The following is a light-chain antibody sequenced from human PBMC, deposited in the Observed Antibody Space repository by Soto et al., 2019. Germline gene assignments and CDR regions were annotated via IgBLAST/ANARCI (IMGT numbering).Light chain of an antibody. CDR2: DAS. J-gene: IGKJ3*01. V-gene: IGKV1-13*02. CDR1: QGISSA. CDR3: QQFNSYPY. Sequence: AIQLTQSPSSLSASVGDRVTITCRASQGISSALAWYQQKPGKAPKLLIYDASSLESGVPSRFSGSGSGTDSTLTISSLQPEDFATYYCQQFNSYPYFGPGTKVDIK.